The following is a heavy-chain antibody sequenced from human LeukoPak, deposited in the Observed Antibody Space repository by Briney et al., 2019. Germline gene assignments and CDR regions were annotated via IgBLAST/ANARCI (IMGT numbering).Heavy chain of an antibody. J-gene: IGHJ4*02. CDR2: IKQDGSAK. CDR3: ARVKSDTAVDDY. V-gene: IGHV3-7*05. Sequence: GGSLRLSCAASGVTFSNYWMSWVRQAPGKGLEWVANIKQDGSAKFYVDSVKGRFTISRDNAKNSLYLQMNSLRAEDTAVYYCARVKSDTAVDDYWGQGTLVTVSS. CDR1: GVTFSNYW. D-gene: IGHD5-18*01.